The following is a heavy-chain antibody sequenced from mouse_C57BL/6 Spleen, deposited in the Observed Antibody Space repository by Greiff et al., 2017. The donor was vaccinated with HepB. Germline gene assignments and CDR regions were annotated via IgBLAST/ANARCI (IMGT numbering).Heavy chain of an antibody. V-gene: IGHV1-26*01. Sequence: VQLQQSGPELVKPGASVKISCKASGYTFTDYYMNWVKQSHGKSLEWIGDINPNNGGTSYNQKFKGKATLTVDKSSSTAYMELRSLTSEDSAVYYCARHDLYAMDYWGQGTSVTVSS. CDR3: ARHDLYAMDY. J-gene: IGHJ4*01. CDR1: GYTFTDYY. CDR2: INPNNGGT.